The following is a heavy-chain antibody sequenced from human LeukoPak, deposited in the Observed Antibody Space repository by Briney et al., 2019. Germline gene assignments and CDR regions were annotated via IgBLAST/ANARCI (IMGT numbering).Heavy chain of an antibody. D-gene: IGHD4-17*01. CDR3: ARVVTTGSYFDY. CDR2: IYYTGST. V-gene: IGHV4-61*01. J-gene: IGHJ4*02. Sequence: SETLSLTCTVSGGSVSSGSYYWSWIRQPPGKGLEWIAYIYYTGSTNYNPSLRSRVTISLDTSKNQFSLKLSSVTAADMAVFYCARVVTTGSYFDYWGQGTLVTVSS. CDR1: GGSVSSGSYY.